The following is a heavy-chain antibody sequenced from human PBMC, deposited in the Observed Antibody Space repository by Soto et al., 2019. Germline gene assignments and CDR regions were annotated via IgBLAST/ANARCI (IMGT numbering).Heavy chain of an antibody. CDR1: GITFIDAW. Sequence: AQLVESGGGFVQPGGSLRLSCSVSGITFIDAWLNWVRQAPGKGLEWVGRIKSKGSGGTVDYAAPVKGRFTISRDDSKDTLYLQMNSLITEDTAVYYCTHSATFYSDNYEWGQGTVVTVSS. CDR2: IKSKGSGGTV. V-gene: IGHV3-15*07. J-gene: IGHJ3*01. D-gene: IGHD3-22*01. CDR3: THSATFYSDNYE.